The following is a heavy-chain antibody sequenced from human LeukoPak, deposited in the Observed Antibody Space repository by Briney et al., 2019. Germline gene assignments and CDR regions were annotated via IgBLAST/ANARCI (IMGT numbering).Heavy chain of an antibody. CDR1: GFTFSSYW. V-gene: IGHV3-7*01. CDR3: ARVRRSEYSGYYLYFDY. D-gene: IGHD3-22*01. J-gene: IGHJ4*02. CDR2: IKQDGSEK. Sequence: GGSLRLSCAASGFTFSSYWMSWVRQAPGKGLEWVANIKQDGSEKYYVDSVKGRFTISGDNAKNSLYLQMNSLRAEDTAVYYCARVRRSEYSGYYLYFDYWGQGTLVTVSS.